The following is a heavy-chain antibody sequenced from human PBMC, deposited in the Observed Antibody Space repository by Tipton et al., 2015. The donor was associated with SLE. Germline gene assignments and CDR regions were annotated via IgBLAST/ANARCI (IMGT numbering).Heavy chain of an antibody. J-gene: IGHJ4*02. CDR2: ISWNSGSI. CDR1: GFTFDDHA. Sequence: SLRLSCAASGFTFDDHAMHWVRPAPGKGLEWVSGISWNSGSIGYADSVKGRFTISRDNAKNSLYLQMNSLRAEDTALYYCAKSESGYSYGYIDYWGQGTLVTVSS. CDR3: AKSESGYSYGYIDY. V-gene: IGHV3-9*01. D-gene: IGHD5-18*01.